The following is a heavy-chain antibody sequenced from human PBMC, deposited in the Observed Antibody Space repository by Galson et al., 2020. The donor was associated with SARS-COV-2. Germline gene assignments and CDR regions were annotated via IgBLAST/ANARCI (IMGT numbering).Heavy chain of an antibody. CDR2: VTPTGTI. Sequence: SQASETLSLTCAVYGGSFNGYYWGWIRQSPGKGLEWIGEVTPTGTINTNPSLKSRVTISKDTSKNQFSLRLRSVTAADTAMYFCARGARDVTMLVMIATAASYYVYFWGQGSLVTVSS. V-gene: IGHV4-34*01. CDR1: GGSFNGYY. J-gene: IGHJ4*02. CDR3: ARGARDVTMLVMIATAASYYVYF. D-gene: IGHD2-21*01.